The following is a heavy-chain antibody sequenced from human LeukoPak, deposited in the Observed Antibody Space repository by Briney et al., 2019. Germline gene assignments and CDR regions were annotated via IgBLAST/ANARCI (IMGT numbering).Heavy chain of an antibody. CDR2: INHDGSST. CDR1: GFTFSTFW. J-gene: IGHJ4*02. CDR3: VRDWGYDSSGYWQKYFDS. D-gene: IGHD3-22*01. V-gene: IGHV3-74*01. Sequence: GGSLRLSCATSGFTFSTFWMHWVRQAPGKGLVWVSRINHDGSSTNYADSVKGRFTISRDNAKNTLRLQMNSLRAEDTAVYYCVRDWGYDSSGYWQKYFDSWGQGTLVTVSS.